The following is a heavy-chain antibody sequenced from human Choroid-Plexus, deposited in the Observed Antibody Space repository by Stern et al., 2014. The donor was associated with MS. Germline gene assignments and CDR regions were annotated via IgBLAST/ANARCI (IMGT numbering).Heavy chain of an antibody. CDR2: VYYSGAT. CDR1: GDSISSYTHY. Sequence: QLQLQESGPGLVKPSETLSLTCAVSGDSISSYTHYWAWIRQPPGKGLEWIGSVYYSGATYYNPSLQSPANISVDTSKNHFSLGLNSGTAADTAVYYCAKHACTGAACPFDLWGQGTLVTVSS. J-gene: IGHJ4*02. CDR3: AKHACTGAACPFDL. D-gene: IGHD2-8*02. V-gene: IGHV4-39*01.